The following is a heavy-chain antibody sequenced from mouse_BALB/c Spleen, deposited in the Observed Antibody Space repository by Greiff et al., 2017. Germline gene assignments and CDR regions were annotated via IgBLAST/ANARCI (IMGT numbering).Heavy chain of an antibody. CDR1: GDSITSGY. CDR2: ISYSGST. Sequence: EVQVVESGPSLVKPSQTLSLTCSVTGDSITSGYWNWIRKFPGNKLEYMGYISYSGSTYYNPSLKSRISITRDTSKNQYYLQLNSVTTEDTATYYCASTVVAPYAMDYWGQGTSVTVSS. D-gene: IGHD1-1*01. J-gene: IGHJ4*01. V-gene: IGHV3-8*02. CDR3: ASTVVAPYAMDY.